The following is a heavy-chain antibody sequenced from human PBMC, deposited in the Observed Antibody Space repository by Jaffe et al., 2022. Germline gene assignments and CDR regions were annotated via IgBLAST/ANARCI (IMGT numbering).Heavy chain of an antibody. V-gene: IGHV5-51*03. CDR3: VRCGYYDILTGYYNVPVQPDY. D-gene: IGHD3-9*01. Sequence: EVQLVQSGAEVKKPGESLKISCKGSGYSFTSYWIGWVRQMPGKGLEWMGIIYPGDSDTRYSPSFQGQVTISADKSISTAYLQWSSLKASDTAMYYCVRCGYYDILTGYYNVPVQPDYWGQGTLVTVSS. J-gene: IGHJ4*02. CDR2: IYPGDSDT. CDR1: GYSFTSYW.